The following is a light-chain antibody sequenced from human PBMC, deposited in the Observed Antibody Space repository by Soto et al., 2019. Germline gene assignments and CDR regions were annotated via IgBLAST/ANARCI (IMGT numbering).Light chain of an antibody. CDR2: DVS. Sequence: HSALTQSASVSGSPGQSITISCTGTSSDVGGYSYVSWYQQHPGKATKLIIYDVSNRPSGVSTRFSGSKSGHTASLTISGLQAEDEADYSCSSYTSTNSWVFGGGTKLTVL. CDR1: SSDVGGYSY. V-gene: IGLV2-14*01. J-gene: IGLJ3*02. CDR3: SSYTSTNSWV.